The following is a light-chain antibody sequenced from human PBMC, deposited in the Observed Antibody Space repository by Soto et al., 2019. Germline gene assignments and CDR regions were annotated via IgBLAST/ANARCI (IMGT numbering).Light chain of an antibody. Sequence: EIVLTQSPATLSLSPGEGATLSCRASQSVSSYLAWYQQKPGQAPRLLIHDASNRATGIPARFSGSGSGTDFTLTISSLEPEDFAVYYCQQRGNWPITFGQGIRLEIK. V-gene: IGKV3-11*01. J-gene: IGKJ5*01. CDR3: QQRGNWPIT. CDR1: QSVSSY. CDR2: DAS.